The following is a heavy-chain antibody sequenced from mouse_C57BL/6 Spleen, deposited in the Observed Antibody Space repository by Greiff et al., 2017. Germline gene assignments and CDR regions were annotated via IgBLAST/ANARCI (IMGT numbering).Heavy chain of an antibody. V-gene: IGHV1-64*01. Sequence: QVQLQQPGAELVKPGASVKLSCKASGYTFTSYWMHWVKQRPGQGLEWIGMIHPNSGSTNYNEKFKSKATLTVAKSSSTAYMQLSSLTSEDSAVYYCARLGYYYGSSYYFDYWGQGTTLTVSS. J-gene: IGHJ2*01. CDR3: ARLGYYYGSSYYFDY. CDR1: GYTFTSYW. D-gene: IGHD1-1*01. CDR2: IHPNSGST.